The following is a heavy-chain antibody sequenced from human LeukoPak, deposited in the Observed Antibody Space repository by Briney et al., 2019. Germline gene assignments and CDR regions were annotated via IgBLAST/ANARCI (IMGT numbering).Heavy chain of an antibody. J-gene: IGHJ4*02. CDR2: IYTSGST. CDR3: ARAIVGAIDY. V-gene: IGHV4-61*02. CDR1: GGSISSGSYY. D-gene: IGHD1-26*01. Sequence: SETLSLTCTVSGGSISSGSYYWSWIRQPAGKGLEWIGRIYTSGSTNYNPSLKSRGTISVDTSKNQFSLKLSSVTAADTAVYYCARAIVGAIDYWGQGTLVTVSS.